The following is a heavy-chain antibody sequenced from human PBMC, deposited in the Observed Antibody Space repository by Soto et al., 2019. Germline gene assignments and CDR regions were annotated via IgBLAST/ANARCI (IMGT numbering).Heavy chain of an antibody. Sequence: GESLKISCKGSGYSFTSYWIGWVRQMPGKGLEWMGIIYPGDSDTRYSPSFQGQVTISADKSISTAYLQWSSLRASDTAMYYCARRGEGVVYYYGMDVWGQGTTVTVSS. CDR3: ARRGEGVVYYYGMDV. CDR2: IYPGDSDT. V-gene: IGHV5-51*01. CDR1: GYSFTSYW. D-gene: IGHD3-3*01. J-gene: IGHJ6*02.